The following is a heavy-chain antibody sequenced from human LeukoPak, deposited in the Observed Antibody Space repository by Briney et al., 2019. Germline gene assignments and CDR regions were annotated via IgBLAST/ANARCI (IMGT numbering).Heavy chain of an antibody. CDR2: IKQDGGEK. Sequence: PGGSLRLSCAASGFTFSSYWMSWVRQAPGKGLEWVANIKQDGGEKYYVDSVKGRFTISRDNAKNSLYLQMNSLRAEDTAVYYCSMRLGELSLELGANWGQGTLVTVSS. CDR1: GFTFSSYW. V-gene: IGHV3-7*03. CDR3: SMRLGELSLELGAN. J-gene: IGHJ4*02. D-gene: IGHD3-16*02.